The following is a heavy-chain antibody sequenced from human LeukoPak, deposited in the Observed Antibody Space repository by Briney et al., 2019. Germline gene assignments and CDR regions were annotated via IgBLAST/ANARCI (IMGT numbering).Heavy chain of an antibody. V-gene: IGHV3-30*02. J-gene: IGHJ4*02. CDR2: IRYDGSNK. Sequence: GGSLRLSCAASGFTFSSYGMHWVRQAPGKGLEWVAFIRYDGSNKYYADSVKGRFTISRDNSKNTLYLQMNSLRAEDTAVYYCAKDRRRGGSYYGGYFDYWGQGTLVTVSS. CDR3: AKDRRRGGSYYGGYFDY. D-gene: IGHD1-26*01. CDR1: GFTFSSYG.